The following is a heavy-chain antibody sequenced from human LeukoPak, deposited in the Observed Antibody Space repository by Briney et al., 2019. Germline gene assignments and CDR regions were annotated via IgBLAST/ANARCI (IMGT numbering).Heavy chain of an antibody. J-gene: IGHJ3*02. Sequence: ASVKVSCKASGYTFTSYYMHWVRQAPGQGLEWMGIINPSGGSTSYAQKFQGRVTMTRDTSTSTVYMELSSLRSEDTAVYYCARDHAELLYDSSGHTKSPYAFDIWGQGTMVTVSS. V-gene: IGHV1-46*01. D-gene: IGHD3-22*01. CDR2: INPSGGST. CDR1: GYTFTSYY. CDR3: ARDHAELLYDSSGHTKSPYAFDI.